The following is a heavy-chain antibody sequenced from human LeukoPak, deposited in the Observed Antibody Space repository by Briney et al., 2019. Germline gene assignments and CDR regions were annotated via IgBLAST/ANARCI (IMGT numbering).Heavy chain of an antibody. D-gene: IGHD1-26*01. CDR3: VKDLGRCRINCFVY. J-gene: IGHJ4*02. CDR1: GFSFSSYA. CDR2: ISGSGGGT. V-gene: IGHV3-23*01. Sequence: PGGSLRLSCAASGFSFSSYAMHWVRQAPEKGLEWVSTISGSGGGTYYADSVKGRFTISRDNSKNTLYLQMNSLRAEDTAVYYCVKDLGRCRINCFVYWGQGTLVTVSS.